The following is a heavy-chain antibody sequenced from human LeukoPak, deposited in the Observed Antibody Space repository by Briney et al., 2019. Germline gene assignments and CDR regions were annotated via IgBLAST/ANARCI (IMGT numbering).Heavy chain of an antibody. V-gene: IGHV4-38-2*02. CDR3: ARMTTQGDY. CDR2: IYHSGST. Sequence: SETLSLTCTVSGYFISSGYYLGWIRHPPGKGLEWIGSIYHSGSTYYNPSLKSRVTISVDTSKNQFSLKLSSVTAADTAVYYCARMTTQGDYWGQGTLVTVSS. CDR1: GYFISSGYY. J-gene: IGHJ4*02. D-gene: IGHD4-11*01.